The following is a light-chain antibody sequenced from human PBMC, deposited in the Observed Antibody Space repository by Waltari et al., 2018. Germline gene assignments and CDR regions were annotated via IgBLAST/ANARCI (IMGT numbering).Light chain of an antibody. V-gene: IGKV3-20*01. Sequence: EIVLTQSTGTLSLSPGDRATLSCRASQSVKSNELAWYQTKPGQAPRLLIYDTSTRATGIPDRFSGSGSGTDFILTISRLEAEDFVLYYCQQYGTPLTFGGGTKVEIK. CDR3: QQYGTPLT. CDR1: QSVKSNE. J-gene: IGKJ4*01. CDR2: DTS.